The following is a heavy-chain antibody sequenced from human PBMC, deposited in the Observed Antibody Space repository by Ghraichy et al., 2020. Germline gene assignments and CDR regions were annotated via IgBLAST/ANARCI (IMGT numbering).Heavy chain of an antibody. J-gene: IGHJ2*01. CDR2: IRSRTYGGTA. Sequence: GGSLRLSCTASGFIFGDYAMSWFRQAPGKGLECVGLIRSRTYGGTAEYAASVRGRFILSRDDSKSIAYLQMNSLKTEDTAVYYCSRLALATARYGWYFDLWGRGTLVTVSS. CDR1: GFIFGDYA. D-gene: IGHD6-13*01. V-gene: IGHV3-49*03. CDR3: SRLALATARYGWYFDL.